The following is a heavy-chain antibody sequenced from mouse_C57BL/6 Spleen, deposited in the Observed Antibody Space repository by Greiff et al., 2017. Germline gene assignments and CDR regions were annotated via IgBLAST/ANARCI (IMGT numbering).Heavy chain of an antibody. Sequence: EVKLVESGGGLVKPGGSLKLSCAASGFTFSSYAMSWVRQTPEKRLEWVATISDGGSYTYYPDNVKGRFTISRDNAKNNLYLQMSHLKSEDTAMYYCARDRDPGDFDYWGQGTTLTVSS. CDR2: ISDGGSYT. CDR1: GFTFSSYA. V-gene: IGHV5-4*01. J-gene: IGHJ2*01. CDR3: ARDRDPGDFDY.